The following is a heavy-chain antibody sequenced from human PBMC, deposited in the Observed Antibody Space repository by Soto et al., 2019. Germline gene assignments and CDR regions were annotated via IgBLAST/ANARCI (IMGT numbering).Heavy chain of an antibody. V-gene: IGHV1-69*06. CDR2: IIPIFGTA. J-gene: IGHJ3*02. Sequence: ASVKVSCKASGGTFSSYAISWVRQAPGQGLEWMGGIIPIFGTANYAQRFQGRVTITEDKSTNTAYMELSSLRSEDTAVYYCATSPLPNYYDSSGPHDAFDIWGQGTMVTVPS. D-gene: IGHD3-22*01. CDR1: GGTFSSYA. CDR3: ATSPLPNYYDSSGPHDAFDI.